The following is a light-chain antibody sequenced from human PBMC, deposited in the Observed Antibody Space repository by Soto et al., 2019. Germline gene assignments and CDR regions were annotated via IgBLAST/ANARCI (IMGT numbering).Light chain of an antibody. J-gene: IGKJ4*01. CDR1: QSIRTY. Sequence: EVVLTHSPGTLSLSPGETATLSCRAGQSIRTYLAWYQQKSGQAPRLLIHDASNRATGTPARFSGSGSGTDFTLTISSLEPEDSAVYYCQQRYNWLTFGGGTKVDIK. CDR3: QQRYNWLT. V-gene: IGKV3-11*01. CDR2: DAS.